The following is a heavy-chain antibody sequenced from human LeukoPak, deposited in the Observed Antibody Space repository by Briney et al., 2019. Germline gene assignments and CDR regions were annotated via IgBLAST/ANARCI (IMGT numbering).Heavy chain of an antibody. V-gene: IGHV1-46*01. CDR2: INPNDDSA. D-gene: IGHD3-9*01. Sequence: GASVKVSCKASGYTLTSNYMHWVRQAPGQGLEWMGMINPNDDSATYAQKFQGRVTMTRDTSTSTVYMELSSLKFEDTAVYYCARGYDTSTGTHDYWGQGTLVTVTS. CDR3: ARGYDTSTGTHDY. J-gene: IGHJ4*02. CDR1: GYTLTSNY.